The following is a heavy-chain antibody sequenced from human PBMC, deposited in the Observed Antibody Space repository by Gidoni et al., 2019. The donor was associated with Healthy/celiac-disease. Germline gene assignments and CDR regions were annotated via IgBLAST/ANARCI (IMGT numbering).Heavy chain of an antibody. J-gene: IGHJ4*02. D-gene: IGHD3-16*01. Sequence: QLQLKESGPDLVKPSETLSPTCTVAGGSISSRSYYWGWSRQPPGKGLEWIGSSWYSGSTSYNPFLKSLGTISVDTFNNPFSLNLSSVTAADTAVYSCASQSSGEWNTYYFDYWGQGTLVSVSS. CDR3: ASQSSGEWNTYYFDY. CDR2: SWYSGST. V-gene: IGHV4-39*01. CDR1: GGSISSRSYY.